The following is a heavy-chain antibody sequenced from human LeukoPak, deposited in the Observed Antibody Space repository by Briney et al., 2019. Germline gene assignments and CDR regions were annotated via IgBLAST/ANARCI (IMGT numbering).Heavy chain of an antibody. CDR3: AKDAAGPEY. J-gene: IGHJ4*02. Sequence: GESLRLSCAASGFTFSNYAMTWVRQAPGKGREWVSAISGSGGSTYYADSVKGRFTISRDNSKNTLYLQMSSLRAEDTAIYYCAKDAAGPEYWGQGTLVTVSS. CDR1: GFTFSNYA. CDR2: ISGSGGST. V-gene: IGHV3-23*01. D-gene: IGHD6-13*01.